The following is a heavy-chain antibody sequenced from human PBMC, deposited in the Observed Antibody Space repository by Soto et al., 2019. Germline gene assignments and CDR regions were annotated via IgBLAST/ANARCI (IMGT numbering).Heavy chain of an antibody. Sequence: PGGSLRLSCTGSGFTFGDFAMNWVRQAPGKGLEWVGFIRSKAYGGTTEYAASVKGRFTISRDDSKSIAYLHMNSLKTEDTAVYYCTREDGYNGYYFDYWGQGTLVAVSS. CDR3: TREDGYNGYYFDY. J-gene: IGHJ4*02. D-gene: IGHD3-10*01. V-gene: IGHV3-49*04. CDR2: IRSKAYGGTT. CDR1: GFTFGDFA.